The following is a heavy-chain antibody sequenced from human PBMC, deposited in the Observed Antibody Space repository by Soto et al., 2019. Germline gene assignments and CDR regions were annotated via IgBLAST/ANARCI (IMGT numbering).Heavy chain of an antibody. CDR1: GFTFSSYG. V-gene: IGHV3-33*01. CDR2: IWYDGSNK. J-gene: IGHJ6*02. D-gene: IGHD1-26*01. CDR3: ARVSREWELNYYGMDV. Sequence: PGGSLRLSCAASGFTFSSYGMHWVRQAPGKGLEWVAVIWYDGSNKYYADSVKGRFTISRDNSKNTLYLQMNSLRAEDTAVYYCARVSREWELNYYGMDVWGQGTTVTVSS.